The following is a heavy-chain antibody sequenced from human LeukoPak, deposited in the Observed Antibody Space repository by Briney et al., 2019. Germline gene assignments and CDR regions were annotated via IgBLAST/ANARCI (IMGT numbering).Heavy chain of an antibody. CDR2: IYPGDSDT. CDR1: GYSFTSYW. J-gene: IGHJ4*02. Sequence: GESLKISCKGSGYSFTSYWIGWVRQMPGKGLEWMGIIYPGDSDTRYSPSFQGQVTISADKSISTAYLQWSSLKASDTAMYYRARKAGYYYDSSGYYPSDPFDYWGQGTLVTVSS. D-gene: IGHD3-22*01. V-gene: IGHV5-51*01. CDR3: ARKAGYYYDSSGYYPSDPFDY.